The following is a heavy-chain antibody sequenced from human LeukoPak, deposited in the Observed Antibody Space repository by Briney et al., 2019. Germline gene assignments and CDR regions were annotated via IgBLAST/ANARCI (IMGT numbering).Heavy chain of an antibody. CDR1: GGSISSYY. Sequence: SETLSLTCTVSGGSISSYYWSWIRQPPGKGLEWIGYIYYSGSTNYNPSLKSRVTISVDTSKNQLSLKLSSVTAADTAVYYCARQNSSSWYGYYYYYGMDVWGQGTTVTVSS. V-gene: IGHV4-59*08. J-gene: IGHJ6*02. D-gene: IGHD6-13*01. CDR3: ARQNSSSWYGYYYYYGMDV. CDR2: IYYSGST.